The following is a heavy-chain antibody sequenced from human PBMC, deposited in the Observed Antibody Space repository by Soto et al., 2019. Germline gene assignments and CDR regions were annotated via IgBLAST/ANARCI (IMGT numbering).Heavy chain of an antibody. J-gene: IGHJ4*02. D-gene: IGHD3-16*01. Sequence: QVQLVESGGGVVQPGRSLRISCAASGFTFSSHGMHWVRQAPGKGLEWVAVIWYDGSNKYYGESVKGRFIISRDNSKNTVALQMSSLRAEDTAIYYCARWGPDKVLDYWGQGTLVTVSS. V-gene: IGHV3-33*01. CDR1: GFTFSSHG. CDR2: IWYDGSNK. CDR3: ARWGPDKVLDY.